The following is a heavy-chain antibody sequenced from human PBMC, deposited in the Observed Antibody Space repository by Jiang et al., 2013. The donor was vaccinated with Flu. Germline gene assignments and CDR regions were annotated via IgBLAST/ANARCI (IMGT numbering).Heavy chain of an antibody. CDR1: GLIFSIYS. J-gene: IGHJ4*02. V-gene: IGHV3-30*18. D-gene: IGHD6-19*01. Sequence: GGGVVQPGKSLRLSCEASGLIFSIYSMHWVRHTPDKGLEWVASISYDGSNQDYADSVKGRFTIARDNSENTVDLHMTSLRPEDTAVYYCAKGQTVAGEFDSWGQGALVTVSS. CDR3: AKGQTVAGEFDS. CDR2: ISYDGSNQ.